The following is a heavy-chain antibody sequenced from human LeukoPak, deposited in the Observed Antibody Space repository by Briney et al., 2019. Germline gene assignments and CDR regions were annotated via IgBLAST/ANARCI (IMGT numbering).Heavy chain of an antibody. CDR3: ARHIYDFWSNYDWYSDL. CDR1: GYSFTSYW. CDR2: IYPGDSDT. V-gene: IGHV5-51*01. D-gene: IGHD3-3*01. Sequence: LGESLKISCKGSGYSFTSYWIGWGRQSPGKARGGRGIIYPGDSDTRYSPSFQGLVTMSADKSISTAYLQWSSLKASDTATYYCARHIYDFWSNYDWYSDLWGRGTRVTVSS. J-gene: IGHJ2*01.